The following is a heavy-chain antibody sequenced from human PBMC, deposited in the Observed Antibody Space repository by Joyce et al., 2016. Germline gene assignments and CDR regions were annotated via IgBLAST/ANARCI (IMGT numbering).Heavy chain of an antibody. CDR2: INPNTGGT. CDR1: GYTFTGYY. V-gene: IGHV1-2*02. Sequence: QVQLVQSGAAVKKPGASVKVSCKASGYTFTGYYIHWVRQAPGQGLEGMGWINPNTGGTNSAQNVQDRVTMTRDTSISTAYMEMRSLRSDDTAVFYCARGSTVAYDYWGQGTLVTVSS. D-gene: IGHD4-23*01. J-gene: IGHJ4*02. CDR3: ARGSTVAYDY.